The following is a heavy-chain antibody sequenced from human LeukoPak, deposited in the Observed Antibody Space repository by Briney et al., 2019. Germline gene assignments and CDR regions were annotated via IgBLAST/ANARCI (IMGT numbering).Heavy chain of an antibody. CDR1: EYTFIGYY. J-gene: IGHJ3*02. D-gene: IGHD3-16*01. CDR3: ARVRLNAFDI. CDR2: INPNGGAT. Sequence: ASVKVSCKASEYTFIGYYTHWVRLAHGQGPEWMGWINPNGGATNYAQKFQGRVAMTRDTSISTAYMELSRLRSDDTAVYYCARVRLNAFDIWGQGTMVIVSS. V-gene: IGHV1-2*02.